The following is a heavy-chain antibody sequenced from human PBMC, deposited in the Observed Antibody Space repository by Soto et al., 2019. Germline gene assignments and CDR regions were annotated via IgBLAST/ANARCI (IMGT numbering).Heavy chain of an antibody. CDR3: AREGSSSGPDYEY. V-gene: IGHV3-21*04. CDR1: GFIFSRYS. J-gene: IGHJ4*02. Sequence: PGGSLRLSCAASGFIFSRYSVNWVRQAPGKGLEWVSSISSSSSYIYYADSVKGRFTISRDNAKKSLYLQMNSLRAEDTAVYYCAREGSSSGPDYEYWGQGTLVTVSS. D-gene: IGHD3-22*01. CDR2: ISSSSSYI.